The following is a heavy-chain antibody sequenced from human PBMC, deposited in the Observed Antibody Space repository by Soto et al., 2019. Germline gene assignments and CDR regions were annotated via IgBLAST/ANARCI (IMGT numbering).Heavy chain of an antibody. Sequence: SLRLSCAASGFTFSSYSMNWVRQAPGKGLEWVSSISSSSSYIYYADSVKGRFTISRDNAKNSLYLQMNSLRAEDTAVYYCARGGGYDILTGYKFGMDVWGQGTTVTVSS. CDR2: ISSSSSYI. CDR1: GFTFSSYS. J-gene: IGHJ6*02. D-gene: IGHD3-9*01. V-gene: IGHV3-21*01. CDR3: ARGGGYDILTGYKFGMDV.